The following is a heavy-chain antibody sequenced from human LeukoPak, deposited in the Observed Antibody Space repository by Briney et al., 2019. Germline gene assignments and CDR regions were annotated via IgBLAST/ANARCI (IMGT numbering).Heavy chain of an antibody. Sequence: GGSLRLSCAASGFTFSSYSMNWVRQAPGKGLEWVSSISNSSSYIYYADSVKGRFTISRDNAKNSLYLQMNSLGAEDTAVYYCARGPLGCSSTSCYEGYYGMDVWGQGTTVTVSS. CDR3: ARGPLGCSSTSCYEGYYGMDV. CDR1: GFTFSSYS. J-gene: IGHJ6*02. V-gene: IGHV3-21*01. D-gene: IGHD2-2*01. CDR2: ISNSSSYI.